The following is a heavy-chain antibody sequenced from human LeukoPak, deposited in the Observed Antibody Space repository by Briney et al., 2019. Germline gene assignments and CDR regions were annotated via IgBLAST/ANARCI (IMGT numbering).Heavy chain of an antibody. CDR1: GYTFTGYY. J-gene: IGHJ3*02. V-gene: IGHV1-2*02. CDR2: INPNSGGT. CDR3: ARGTASRLEPQGGDAFDI. Sequence: ASVKVSCKASGYTFTGYYMHWVRQAPGQGLEWMGWINPNSGGTNYAQKFQGRVTMTRDTSISTAYMELSRLRSDDTAVYYCARGTASRLEPQGGDAFDIWGQGTMVTVSS. D-gene: IGHD1-1*01.